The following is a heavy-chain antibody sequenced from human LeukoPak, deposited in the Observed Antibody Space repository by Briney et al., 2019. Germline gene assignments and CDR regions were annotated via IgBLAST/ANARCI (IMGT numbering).Heavy chain of an antibody. CDR2: ISGSGGST. D-gene: IGHD3-10*01. CDR3: AKDPLWFGLPYYFDY. J-gene: IGHJ4*02. Sequence: PGGSLRLSCAASGFTFSSYAMSWVRQAPGKGLEWVSAISGSGGSTYYADSVKGRFTISRDNSKNTLYLQMNSLRAEDTAVYYCAKDPLWFGLPYYFDYWGQGTLVTVSS. V-gene: IGHV3-23*01. CDR1: GFTFSSYA.